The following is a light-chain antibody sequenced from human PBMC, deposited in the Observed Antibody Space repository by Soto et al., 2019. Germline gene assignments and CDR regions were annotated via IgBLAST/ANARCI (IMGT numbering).Light chain of an antibody. CDR1: QTVGSY. V-gene: IGKV3-11*01. Sequence: EIVLTQSPATLSLTPGERATLSCRASQTVGSYLAWFRQTPGQATGLLIYDTSIWATGIPARFSGSGSGTDFTLTISSLEAEDFAVYYCQQRSDWPPTCGQGTKVEIK. J-gene: IGKJ1*01. CDR3: QQRSDWPPT. CDR2: DTS.